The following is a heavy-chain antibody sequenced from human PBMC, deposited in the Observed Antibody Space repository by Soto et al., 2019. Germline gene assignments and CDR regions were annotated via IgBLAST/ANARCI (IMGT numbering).Heavy chain of an antibody. Sequence: GESLKISCKGSGYKFASYWIAWVRQMPGKGLEWMGIIYPGDSDTRYSPSFQGLVTISADKSINTAYLQWSSLRASDTATYYCARNPGGAWSDYFDPWGQGTLVTVSS. V-gene: IGHV5-51*01. CDR3: ARNPGGAWSDYFDP. CDR1: GYKFASYW. J-gene: IGHJ5*02. CDR2: IYPGDSDT. D-gene: IGHD4-17*01.